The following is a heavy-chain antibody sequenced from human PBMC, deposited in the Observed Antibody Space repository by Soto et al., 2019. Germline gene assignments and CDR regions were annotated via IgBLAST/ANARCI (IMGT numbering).Heavy chain of an antibody. Sequence: GGSLRLSCAASGFTFTSHGMHWVRQAPGKGLEWVAVVSYDGTNKYYADSVMGRFTISRDNSENTLYLQMNSLRVEDTAVYYCAKDYCSSTSCPFDPWGHGTLVTFSS. CDR2: VSYDGTNK. CDR3: AKDYCSSTSCPFDP. V-gene: IGHV3-30*18. J-gene: IGHJ5*02. D-gene: IGHD2-2*01. CDR1: GFTFTSHG.